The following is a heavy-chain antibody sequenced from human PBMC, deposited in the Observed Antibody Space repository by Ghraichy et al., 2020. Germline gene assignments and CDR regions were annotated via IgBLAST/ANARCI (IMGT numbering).Heavy chain of an antibody. CDR2: IYTSGST. CDR3: ARDRGRRTRLSYYYYYGMDV. J-gene: IGHJ6*02. V-gene: IGHV4-61*02. D-gene: IGHD3-10*01. CDR1: GGSISSGSYY. Sequence: SETLSLTCTVSGGSISSGSYYWSWIRQPAGKGLEWIGRIYTSGSTNYNPSLKSRVTISVDTSKNQFSLKLSSVTAADTAVYYCARDRGRRTRLSYYYYYGMDVWGQGTTVTVSS.